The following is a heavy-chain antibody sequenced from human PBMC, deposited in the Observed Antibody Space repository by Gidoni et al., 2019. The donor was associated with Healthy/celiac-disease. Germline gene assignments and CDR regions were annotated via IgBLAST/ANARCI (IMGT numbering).Heavy chain of an antibody. CDR3: ARDGSGYYYVVDAFDI. J-gene: IGHJ3*02. CDR1: GFTFRRYG. D-gene: IGHD3-22*01. Sequence: QVQLVESGGGVVQPGRSLRLSCAASGFTFRRYGMHWVRQAPGKGLEWVAVIWYDGSNKYYADSVKGRFTISRDNSKNTLYLQMNSLRAEDTAVYYCARDGSGYYYVVDAFDIWGQGTMVTVSS. CDR2: IWYDGSNK. V-gene: IGHV3-33*01.